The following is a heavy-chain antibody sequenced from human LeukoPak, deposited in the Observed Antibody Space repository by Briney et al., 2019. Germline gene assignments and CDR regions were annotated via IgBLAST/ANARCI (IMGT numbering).Heavy chain of an antibody. V-gene: IGHV3-48*01. CDR3: ATAPHGASDYIDV. CDR2: ISVSGVI. D-gene: IGHD3-16*01. Sequence: GGSLRLSCAASGFSLSTYSLNWVRQTPGKGLVWVSYISVSGVIHYADSVKGRFIISRDNGRNSLSLQMNRLRAGDTGVYFCATAPHGASDYIDVWGRGTTVSVSS. CDR1: GFSLSTYS. J-gene: IGHJ6*03.